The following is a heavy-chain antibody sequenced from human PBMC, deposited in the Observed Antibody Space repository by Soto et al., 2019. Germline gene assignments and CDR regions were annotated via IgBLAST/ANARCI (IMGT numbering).Heavy chain of an antibody. D-gene: IGHD5-12*01. J-gene: IGHJ3*02. V-gene: IGHV1-69*02. Sequence: QVQLVQSGAEVKKPGSSVKVSCKASGGTFSSYTISWVRQAPGQGLEWMGRIIPILGIANYAQKFQGRVTITADKSTSTAYMELSSLRSEDTAVYYCVRRWLQWGAFDIWGQGTMVTVSS. CDR3: VRRWLQWGAFDI. CDR1: GGTFSSYT. CDR2: IIPILGIA.